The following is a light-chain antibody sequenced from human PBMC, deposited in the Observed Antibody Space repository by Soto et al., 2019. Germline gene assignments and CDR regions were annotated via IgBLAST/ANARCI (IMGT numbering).Light chain of an antibody. CDR1: QSISNY. J-gene: IGKJ1*01. Sequence: DIQMTQSPYSLSASVGDRVTITCRASQSISNYLNWYQQKPGKAPRLLIHAASSLQSGVPSRFSGSGSGTDFTLTISSLQPEDFAIYYCQQIYNAPRTFGPGTKVEIK. CDR3: QQIYNAPRT. CDR2: AAS. V-gene: IGKV1-39*01.